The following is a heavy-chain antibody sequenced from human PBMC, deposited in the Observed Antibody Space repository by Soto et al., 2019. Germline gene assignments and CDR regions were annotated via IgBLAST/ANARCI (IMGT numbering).Heavy chain of an antibody. CDR1: GYTLTELS. CDR2: FDPEDGET. V-gene: IGHV1-24*01. Sequence: ASVKVSCKVSGYTLTELSMHWVRQAPGKGLEWMGGFDPEDGETIYAQKFQGRLTMTEDTSTDTAYMELSSLRSEDTAVYYCATLSGYSYGLDYWGQGTLVTVSS. CDR3: ATLSGYSYGLDY. J-gene: IGHJ4*02. D-gene: IGHD5-18*01.